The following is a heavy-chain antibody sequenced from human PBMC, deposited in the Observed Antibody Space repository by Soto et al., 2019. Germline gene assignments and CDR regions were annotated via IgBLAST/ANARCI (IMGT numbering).Heavy chain of an antibody. Sequence: ASVKVSCKASGYSFSTYAMHWVRQAPGQSLEWMGWINGGTGQTKFSQRFQDRITITRDTSASTAYMELSSLRSEDAAVYYCARGKGMEENYYYYGLDIWGQGTTVTVSS. CDR2: INGGTGQT. CDR3: ARGKGMEENYYYYGLDI. J-gene: IGHJ6*02. D-gene: IGHD1-1*01. CDR1: GYSFSTYA. V-gene: IGHV1-3*01.